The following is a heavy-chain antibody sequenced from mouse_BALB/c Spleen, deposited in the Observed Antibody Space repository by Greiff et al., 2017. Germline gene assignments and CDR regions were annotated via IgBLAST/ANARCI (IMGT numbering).Heavy chain of an antibody. CDR2: INSNGGST. CDR1: GFTFSSYG. J-gene: IGHJ3*01. Sequence: EVQVVESGGGLVQPGGSLKLSCAASGFTFSSYGMSWVRQTPDKRLELVATINSNGGSTYYPDSVKGRFTISRDNAKNTLYLQMSSLKSEDTAMYYCASSGNSAWFAYWGQGTLVTVSA. CDR3: ASSGNSAWFAY. V-gene: IGHV5-6-3*01. D-gene: IGHD2-1*01.